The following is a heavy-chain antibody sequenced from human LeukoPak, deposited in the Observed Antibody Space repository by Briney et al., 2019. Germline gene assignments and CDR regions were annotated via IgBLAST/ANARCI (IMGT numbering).Heavy chain of an antibody. D-gene: IGHD1-26*01. V-gene: IGHV1-46*01. CDR2: INPSGGST. Sequence: ASVKVSCKASGYTFTSYYMHWVRQAPGQGLEWMGIINPSGGSTSYAQKFQGRVTMTRDMSTSTVYMELSSLRSEDTAVYYCARDGQWEPAGYYFDYWGQGILVTVSS. CDR1: GYTFTSYY. J-gene: IGHJ4*02. CDR3: ARDGQWEPAGYYFDY.